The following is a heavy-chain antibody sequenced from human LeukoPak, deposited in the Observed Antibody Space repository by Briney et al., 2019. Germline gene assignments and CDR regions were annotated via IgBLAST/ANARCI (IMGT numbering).Heavy chain of an antibody. CDR3: ARAKIAAAGTGAFDV. CDR2: FSATDGSA. Sequence: GGSLRLSCAASGFTFSSYAMTWVRQAPGKGLGWVSAFSATDGSAQYAESVEGRFTISRDNSKNTLFLQMNSLGAEDTDVYYCARAKIAAAGTGAFDVRGQGTLVTVSS. CDR1: GFTFSSYA. D-gene: IGHD6-13*01. J-gene: IGHJ3*01. V-gene: IGHV3-23*01.